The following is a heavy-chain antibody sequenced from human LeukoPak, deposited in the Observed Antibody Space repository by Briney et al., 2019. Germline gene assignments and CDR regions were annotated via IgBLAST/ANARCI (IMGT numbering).Heavy chain of an antibody. V-gene: IGHV4-39*01. Sequence: SETLSLTCTVSGGSISSSSYYWGWLRQPPGKGLEWIGSIYYSGSTYYNPSLKSRVTISVDTSKNQFSLKLSSVTAADTAVYYCARRPGPDYGDYGWYFDLWGRGTLVTVSS. D-gene: IGHD4-17*01. CDR3: ARRPGPDYGDYGWYFDL. J-gene: IGHJ2*01. CDR2: IYYSGST. CDR1: GGSISSSSYY.